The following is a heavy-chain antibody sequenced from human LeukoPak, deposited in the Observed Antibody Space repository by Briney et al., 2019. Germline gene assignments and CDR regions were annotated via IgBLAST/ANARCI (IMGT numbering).Heavy chain of an antibody. D-gene: IGHD3-22*01. J-gene: IGHJ4*02. V-gene: IGHV4-31*11. CDR3: AGLSPYYYDSSGHAPSGYFDY. CDR1: GGSISSGGYY. Sequence: SQTLSLTCAVSGGSISSGGYYWSWIRQHPDKGLEWIGYIYYSGSTYYNPSLKSRVSISVDTSKNQFSLKLTSVTAADTAMYYCAGLSPYYYDSSGHAPSGYFDYWGQGTQVTVSS. CDR2: IYYSGST.